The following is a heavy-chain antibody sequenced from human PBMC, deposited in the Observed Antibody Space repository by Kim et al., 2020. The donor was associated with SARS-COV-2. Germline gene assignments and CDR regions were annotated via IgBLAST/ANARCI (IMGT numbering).Heavy chain of an antibody. CDR2: ISYDGSNK. J-gene: IGHJ3*02. CDR1: GFTFSSYA. V-gene: IGHV3-30-3*01. CDR3: ASNTMIVVDDAFDI. D-gene: IGHD3-22*01. Sequence: GGSLRLSCAASGFTFSSYAMHWVRQAPGKGLEWVAVISYDGSNKYYADSVKGRFTISRDNSKNTLYLQMNSLRAEDTAVYYCASNTMIVVDDAFDIWGQGTMVTVSS.